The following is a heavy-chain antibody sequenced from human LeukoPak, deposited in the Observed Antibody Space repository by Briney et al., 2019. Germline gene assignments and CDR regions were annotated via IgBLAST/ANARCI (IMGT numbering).Heavy chain of an antibody. CDR3: AKIGWAGSSYSSRKGLFDY. CDR2: ISGSGGST. CDR1: GFTFSSYA. Sequence: GGSLRLSCAASGFTFSSYAMSWVRQAPGKGLEWVSAISGSGGSTYYADSGKGRFTISRDNSKNTLYLQMNSLRAEDTAVYYCAKIGWAGSSYSSRKGLFDYWGQGTLVTVSS. D-gene: IGHD3-10*01. V-gene: IGHV3-23*01. J-gene: IGHJ4*02.